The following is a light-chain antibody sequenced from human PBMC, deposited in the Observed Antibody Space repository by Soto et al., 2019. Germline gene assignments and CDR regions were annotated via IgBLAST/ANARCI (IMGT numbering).Light chain of an antibody. J-gene: IGKJ5*01. CDR1: QSVSSNY. Sequence: IVLTQSPGTLSLSPGERATLSCRASQSVSSNYLAWHQQKPGQAPRLLIYGPSSRATGIPDRFSGSGSGTDFTLTISTLEPEDFAVYYCQQYGSSPPITFGQGTRLQI. CDR3: QQYGSSPPIT. V-gene: IGKV3-20*01. CDR2: GPS.